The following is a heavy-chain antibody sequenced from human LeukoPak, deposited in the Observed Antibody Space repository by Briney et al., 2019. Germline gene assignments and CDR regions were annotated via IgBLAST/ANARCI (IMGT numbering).Heavy chain of an antibody. CDR2: MNPNSGNT. D-gene: IGHD3-9*01. CDR3: ARGRDILTGYYLAY. J-gene: IGHJ4*02. Sequence: GASVKVSCKASGYTFTSYDINWVRQATGQGLEWMGWMNPNSGNTGYAQKFQGRVTMTRNTSISTAYMELSSLRSEDTAVYYCARGRDILTGYYLAYWGQGTLVTVSS. V-gene: IGHV1-8*01. CDR1: GYTFTSYD.